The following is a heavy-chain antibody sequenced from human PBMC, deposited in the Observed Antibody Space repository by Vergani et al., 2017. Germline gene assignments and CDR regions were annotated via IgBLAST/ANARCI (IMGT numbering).Heavy chain of an antibody. Sequence: QLQLQESGPGLVKPSETLSLTCTVSGGSISSSSYYWGWIRQPPGKGLEWIGSIYYSGSTYYNPSLKSRFTISVDTSKNQFSLKLSSVTAADTAVYYCARTKPQADIPATERVRDAFDVGGQGTMVTVSS. CDR1: GGSISSSSYY. CDR3: ARTKPQADIPATERVRDAFDV. J-gene: IGHJ3*01. V-gene: IGHV4-39*01. CDR2: IYYSGST. D-gene: IGHD2-2*01.